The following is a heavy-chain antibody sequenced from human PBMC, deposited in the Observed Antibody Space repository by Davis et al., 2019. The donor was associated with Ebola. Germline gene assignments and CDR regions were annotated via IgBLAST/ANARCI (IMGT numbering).Heavy chain of an antibody. V-gene: IGHV3-23*01. Sequence: PGGSLRLSCAGSGFTFSNYGMNWVRQAPGKGLEWVSGISDSGGSTHYADSVKGRFTISRDNSKNTLFLQMDSLRAEDTAVYYCAKGGGTSSSDFRRTWGQGTLVTVSS. D-gene: IGHD6-6*01. CDR2: ISDSGGST. CDR1: GFTFSNYG. J-gene: IGHJ5*02. CDR3: AKGGGTSSSDFRRT.